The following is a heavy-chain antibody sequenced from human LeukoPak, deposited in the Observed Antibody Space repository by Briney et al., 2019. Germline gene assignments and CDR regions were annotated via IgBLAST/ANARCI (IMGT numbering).Heavy chain of an antibody. Sequence: GGSLRLSCAASGFIFSSYSMNWVRQAPGKGLEWVSYISSSSSTIYYADSVKGRFTISRDNAKNSLYLQMNSLRAEDRAVYYCARDKDYWGQGTLVTVSS. CDR3: ARDKDY. V-gene: IGHV3-48*01. CDR2: ISSSSSTI. CDR1: GFIFSSYS. J-gene: IGHJ4*02.